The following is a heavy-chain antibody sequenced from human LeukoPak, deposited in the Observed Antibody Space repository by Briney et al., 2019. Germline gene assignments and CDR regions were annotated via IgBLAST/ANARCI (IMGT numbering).Heavy chain of an antibody. Sequence: SVKVSCKASGGTFSSYAISWVRQAPGQGLEWMGGIIPIFGTANYAQKFQGRVTITADKSTSTAYMELSSLRFEDTAVYYCARARGGDDILTLDYWGQGTLVTVSS. CDR3: ARARGGDDILTLDY. J-gene: IGHJ4*02. CDR2: IIPIFGTA. D-gene: IGHD3-9*01. V-gene: IGHV1-69*06. CDR1: GGTFSSYA.